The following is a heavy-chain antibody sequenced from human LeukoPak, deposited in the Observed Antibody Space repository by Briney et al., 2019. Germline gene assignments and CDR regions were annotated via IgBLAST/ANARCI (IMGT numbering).Heavy chain of an antibody. D-gene: IGHD5-12*01. CDR1: GFTFSSYE. V-gene: IGHV3-48*03. CDR3: ARGGPSAL. J-gene: IGHJ6*02. Sequence: PGGSLRLSCAASGFTFSSYEMNWVRQAPGKGLEWVSYISSSGSNIYYANSVKGRFTISRDNAKNSLYLQMNSLRAEDTAVYYCARGGPSALWGQGTTVTVSS. CDR2: ISSSGSNI.